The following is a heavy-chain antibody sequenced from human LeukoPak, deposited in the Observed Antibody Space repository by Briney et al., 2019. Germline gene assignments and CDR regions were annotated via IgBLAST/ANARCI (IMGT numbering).Heavy chain of an antibody. Sequence: GGSLRLSCAASGFTFSSSAMSWVRQAPGKGLEWVSAISSSGGITYYADPVKGRFTISRDNSKNTLYLQMNSLRAEDTAVYYCAREVRSYYDSSDLYYFDYWGQGTLVTVSS. V-gene: IGHV3-23*01. CDR1: GFTFSSSA. CDR3: AREVRSYYDSSDLYYFDY. CDR2: ISSSGGIT. D-gene: IGHD3-22*01. J-gene: IGHJ4*02.